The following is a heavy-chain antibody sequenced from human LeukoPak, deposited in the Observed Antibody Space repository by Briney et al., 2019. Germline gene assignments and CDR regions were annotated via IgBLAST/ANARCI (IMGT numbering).Heavy chain of an antibody. D-gene: IGHD4-17*01. J-gene: IGHJ4*02. V-gene: IGHV3-30*18. CDR2: ISHDGSKR. CDR1: GFTFSEYA. CDR3: AKNFAGQGYGDHSLQRFFDY. Sequence: GRSLRLSCVASGFTFSEYAMYWVRQAPGKGLEWVAIISHDGSKRDYADSLKGRLTISRDNSKKTLFLQMNTLRPEDTAIYYCAKNFAGQGYGDHSLQRFFDYWGQGTLVTVSS.